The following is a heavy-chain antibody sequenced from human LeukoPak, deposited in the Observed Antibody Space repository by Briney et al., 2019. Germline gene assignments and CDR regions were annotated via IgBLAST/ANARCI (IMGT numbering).Heavy chain of an antibody. D-gene: IGHD2-8*01. V-gene: IGHV3-21*01. J-gene: IGHJ6*02. Sequence: GGSLRLSCAASGFTFSSYSMNWVRQAPGKGLEWVSSISSSSSYIYYADSVKGRFTISRDNAKNSLYLQMNSLRAEDTAVYYCARDPYCTNGVCMDVWGQGTTVTVSS. CDR1: GFTFSSYS. CDR2: ISSSSSYI. CDR3: ARDPYCTNGVCMDV.